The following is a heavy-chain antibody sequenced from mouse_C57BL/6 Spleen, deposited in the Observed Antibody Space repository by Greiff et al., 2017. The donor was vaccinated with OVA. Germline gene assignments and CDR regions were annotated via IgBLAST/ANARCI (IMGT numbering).Heavy chain of an antibody. V-gene: IGHV14-1*01. CDR3: CAWGDGYSFYDY. CDR2: IDPEDGDT. CDR1: GFNITDYY. J-gene: IGHJ2*01. Sequence: VQLQQSGAELVRPGASVKLSCTASGFNITDYYMHWVKQRPEQGLEWIGRIDPEDGDTEYAPKFQGKATLTADTSSNTAYLQLSSLTSEDAAVDYYCAWGDGYSFYDYWGKGTTLSVAS. D-gene: IGHD2-3*01.